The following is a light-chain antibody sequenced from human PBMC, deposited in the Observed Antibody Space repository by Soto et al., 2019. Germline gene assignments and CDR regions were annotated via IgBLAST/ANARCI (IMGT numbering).Light chain of an antibody. J-gene: IGKJ4*01. CDR2: GAS. CDR3: QQYATSPRT. Sequence: EIGLTQSPGTLSLSPGERATLSCRASQSVRSTYLAWYQQKPGQAPRLLISGASSRATGIPDRFSGGGSGTDFTLTIGRLEPEEFVVDYCQQYATSPRTVGGGTKVEIK. V-gene: IGKV3-20*01. CDR1: QSVRSTY.